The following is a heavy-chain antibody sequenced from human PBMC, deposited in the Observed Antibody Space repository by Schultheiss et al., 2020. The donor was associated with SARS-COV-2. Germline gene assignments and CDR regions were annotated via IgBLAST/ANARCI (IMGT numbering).Heavy chain of an antibody. D-gene: IGHD5-18*01. CDR2: ISSSGSTI. CDR1: GFTFSDYY. Sequence: GGSLRLSCAASGFTFSDYYMSWIRQAPGKGLEWVSYISSSGSTIYYADSVKGRFTISRDNAKNSLYLQMNSLRAEDTAVYYCARVHTAMVRYYYYMDVWGKGTTVTVSS. CDR3: ARVHTAMVRYYYYMDV. J-gene: IGHJ6*03. V-gene: IGHV3-11*04.